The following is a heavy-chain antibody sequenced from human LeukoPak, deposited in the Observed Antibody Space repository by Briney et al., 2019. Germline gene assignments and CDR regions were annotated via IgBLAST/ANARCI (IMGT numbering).Heavy chain of an antibody. D-gene: IGHD3-22*01. CDR2: INHSGST. J-gene: IGHJ4*02. V-gene: IGHV4-34*01. Sequence: SETLSLTCAVYSGSFSGYYWSWIRQPPGKGLEWIGEINHSGSTNYNPSLKSRVTISVDTSKNQFSLKLSSVTAADTAVYYCARLNYYDSSGYYEYYFDYWGQGTLVTVSS. CDR3: ARLNYYDSSGYYEYYFDY. CDR1: SGSFSGYY.